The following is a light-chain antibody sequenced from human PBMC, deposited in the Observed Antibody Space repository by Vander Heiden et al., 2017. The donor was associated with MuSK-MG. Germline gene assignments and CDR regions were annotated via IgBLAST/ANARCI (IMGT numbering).Light chain of an antibody. CDR2: AAS. Sequence: EIVMPQSPDTLSVSPGERATLSCRASQSISSNLAWYQQRPGQAPRLLIYAASTRATGIPARFSGSGSGTDFTLTISSLQSEDFGLYFCQQYNYWPALTFGGGTKVEIK. J-gene: IGKJ4*01. V-gene: IGKV3-15*01. CDR1: QSISSN. CDR3: QQYNYWPALT.